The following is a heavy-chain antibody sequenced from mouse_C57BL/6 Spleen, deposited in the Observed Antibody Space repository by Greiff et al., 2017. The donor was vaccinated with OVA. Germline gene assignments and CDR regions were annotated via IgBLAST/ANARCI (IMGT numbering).Heavy chain of an antibody. Sequence: VQLQQSGAELVKPGASVKISCKASGYAFSSYWMNWVKQRPGKGLEWIGKIYPGDGDTKYNGKFKGKATLTADKSSSTAYMQLSSLTSEDSAVYFCARGGDGYYVYFDVWGTGTTVTVSS. CDR2: IYPGDGDT. V-gene: IGHV1-80*01. CDR1: GYAFSSYW. J-gene: IGHJ1*03. CDR3: ARGGDGYYVYFDV. D-gene: IGHD2-3*01.